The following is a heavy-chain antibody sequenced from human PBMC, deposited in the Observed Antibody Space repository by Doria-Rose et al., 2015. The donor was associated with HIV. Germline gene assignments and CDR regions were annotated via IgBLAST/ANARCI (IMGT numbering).Heavy chain of an antibody. CDR3: ARIHSLSSSSLGH. CDR2: LNVGNGDT. CDR1: GYTFSAYA. J-gene: IGHJ4*02. V-gene: IGHV1-3*01. Sequence: QVHMVQSGAEVKKPGASVTVSCKTSGYTFSAYAIHWVRQAPGQRLEWMGWLNVGNGDTRYSRKFQDRVTITSDTSANTGYMALSSLRSEDTAVYYCARIHSLSSSSLGHWGQGTLVTVSS. D-gene: IGHD6-13*01.